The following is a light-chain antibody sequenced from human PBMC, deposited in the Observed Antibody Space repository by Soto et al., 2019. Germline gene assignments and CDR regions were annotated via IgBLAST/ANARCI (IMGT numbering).Light chain of an antibody. J-gene: IGLJ1*01. CDR1: SSNIGSNY. V-gene: IGLV1-47*02. CDR3: AAWDDSLSVYV. CDR2: SNN. Sequence: QSALTQPPSASGTPGQRVTISCSGSSSNIGSNYVYWYQQLPGTAPKLLIYSNNQRPSGVPDQFSGSKSGTSASLAISGLRSEDEADYYCAAWDDSLSVYVFGTGTKVTVL.